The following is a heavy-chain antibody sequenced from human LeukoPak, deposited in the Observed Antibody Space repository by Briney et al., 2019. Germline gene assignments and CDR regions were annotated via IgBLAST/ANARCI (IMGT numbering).Heavy chain of an antibody. D-gene: IGHD2-2*01. CDR3: ARADIVVVPAAGPFDY. CDR1: GGSISSGGYY. Sequence: SQTLSLTCTVSGGSISSGGYYWSWIRQPPGKGLEWIGYIYHSGSTYYNPSLKSRVTISVDRSKNQFSLKLSSVTAADTAVYYCARADIVVVPAAGPFDYWGQGTLVTVSS. CDR2: IYHSGST. J-gene: IGHJ4*02. V-gene: IGHV4-30-2*01.